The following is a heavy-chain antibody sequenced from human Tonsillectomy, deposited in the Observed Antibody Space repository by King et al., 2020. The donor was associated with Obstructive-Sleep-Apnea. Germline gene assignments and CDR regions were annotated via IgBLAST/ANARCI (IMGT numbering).Heavy chain of an antibody. D-gene: IGHD1-26*01. CDR2: LSSSGTTI. CDR3: ARDSLSWATGGYCMAV. V-gene: IGHV3-48*01. CDR1: GFTLSSHS. Sequence: VQLVESGGGLVQPGGSLRLSCAASGFTLSSHSVNWVRQAPGKGLEWRSFLSSSGTTIYYAASVKGRFTVSRDSATNSLYLHMSSLRAEDTAVYLCARDSLSWATGGYCMAVWGQGPTVIVSS. J-gene: IGHJ6*02.